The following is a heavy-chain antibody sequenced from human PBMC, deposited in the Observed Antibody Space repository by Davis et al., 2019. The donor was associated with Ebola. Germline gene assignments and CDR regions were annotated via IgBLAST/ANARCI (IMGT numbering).Heavy chain of an antibody. CDR3: ARDPPQSGGYV. V-gene: IGHV3-30*14. CDR2: ISPDGTRE. J-gene: IGHJ4*02. Sequence: GGSLRLSCAASGFTFGSYGMHWVRQVPGKGLDWVAVISPDGTREYYADSVKGRFTISRHNSENTVFLQMNSLRPDDTAVYYCARDPPQSGGYVWGQGTLVTVSS. D-gene: IGHD5-12*01. CDR1: GFTFGSYG.